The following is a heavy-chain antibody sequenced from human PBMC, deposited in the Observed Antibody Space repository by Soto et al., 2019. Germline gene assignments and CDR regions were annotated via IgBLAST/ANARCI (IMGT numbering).Heavy chain of an antibody. CDR2: IIPIFGTA. J-gene: IGHJ5*02. CDR3: ARDGDPVEQLVPYNWFDP. CDR1: GGTFSSYA. D-gene: IGHD6-6*01. V-gene: IGHV1-69*01. Sequence: QVQLVLSGAEVKKPGSSVKVSCKASGGTFSSYAISWVRQAPGQGLEWMGGIIPIFGTANYAQKFQGRVTITADESTSTAYMELSSLRSEDTAVYYCARDGDPVEQLVPYNWFDPWGQGTLVTVSS.